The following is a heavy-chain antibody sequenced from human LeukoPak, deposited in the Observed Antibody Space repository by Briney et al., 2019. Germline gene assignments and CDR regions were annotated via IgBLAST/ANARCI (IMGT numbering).Heavy chain of an antibody. J-gene: IGHJ4*02. D-gene: IGHD3-10*01. Sequence: GGSLRLSCAASGFTFSNAWMNWVRQSPGKGLEWVGRIKSETDGGTTDYTAPVYVRFTISRDDSKNTLYPQMSSLKTEDTAVYYCTIQGSRAYFDYWGQGTLVTVSS. CDR1: GFTFSNAW. V-gene: IGHV3-15*01. CDR3: TIQGSRAYFDY. CDR2: IKSETDGGTT.